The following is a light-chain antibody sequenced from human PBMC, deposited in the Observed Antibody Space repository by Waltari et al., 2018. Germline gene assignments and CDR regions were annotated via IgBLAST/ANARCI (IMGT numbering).Light chain of an antibody. V-gene: IGKV1-5*03. CDR2: KAS. Sequence: DIQMTQSPSTLSASVGDRISITCRASQSIETWLAWYQQKPGTAPKVLISKASSLESGVPSRFSGSGSGTDFTLTISSLQPDDFATYYCQQYFSYSLTFGGGTKVEIK. J-gene: IGKJ4*01. CDR1: QSIETW. CDR3: QQYFSYSLT.